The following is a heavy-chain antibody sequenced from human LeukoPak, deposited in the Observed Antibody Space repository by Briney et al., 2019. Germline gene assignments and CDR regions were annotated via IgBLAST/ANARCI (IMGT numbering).Heavy chain of an antibody. CDR3: ARDGYDFWSGYNDY. CDR1: GFTFSSYA. CDR2: IKQDGSEK. D-gene: IGHD3/OR15-3a*01. J-gene: IGHJ4*02. V-gene: IGHV3-7*01. Sequence: PGGSLRLSCAASGFTFSSYAMSWVRQAPGKGLEWVANIKQDGSEKYYVDSVKGRFTISRDNAKNSLYLQMNSLRAEDTAVYYCARDGYDFWSGYNDYWGQGTLVTVSS.